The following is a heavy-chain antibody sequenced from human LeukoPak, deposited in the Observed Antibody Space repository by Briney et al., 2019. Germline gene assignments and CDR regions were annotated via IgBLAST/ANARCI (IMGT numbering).Heavy chain of an antibody. J-gene: IGHJ4*02. CDR3: ARDFKDLYCYDSSGYSPVDY. CDR1: GFTFSSYS. D-gene: IGHD3-22*01. V-gene: IGHV3-21*01. Sequence: GGSLRLSCAASGFTFSSYSMNWVRQAPGKGLEWVSSISSSSSYIYYADSVKGRFTISRDNAKNSLYLQMNSLRAEDTAVYYCARDFKDLYCYDSSGYSPVDYWGQGTLVTVSS. CDR2: ISSSSSYI.